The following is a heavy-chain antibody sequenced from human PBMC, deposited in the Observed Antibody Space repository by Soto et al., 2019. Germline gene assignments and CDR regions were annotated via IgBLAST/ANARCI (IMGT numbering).Heavy chain of an antibody. J-gene: IGHJ6*02. CDR2: IIPIFGTA. V-gene: IGHV1-69*06. CDR1: GGTFSSYA. Sequence: ASVKVSCKASGGTFSSYAISWVRQAPGQGLEWMGGIIPIFGTANYAQKFQGRVTITADKSTSTAYMELSSLRSEDTAVYYCARDRGSGWYPGDYYYGMDVWGQGTTVTVAS. CDR3: ARDRGSGWYPGDYYYGMDV. D-gene: IGHD6-19*01.